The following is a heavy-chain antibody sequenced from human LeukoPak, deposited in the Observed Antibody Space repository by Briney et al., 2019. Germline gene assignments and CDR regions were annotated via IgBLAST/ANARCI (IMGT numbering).Heavy chain of an antibody. Sequence: SETLSLTCTVSGGSISSGGYYWSWIRQHPGKGLEWIGYIYYSGSTYYNPSLKSRVTISVDTSKNQFSLKLSSVTVADTAVYYCARDKAAAGTSAFDYWGQGTLVTVSS. J-gene: IGHJ4*02. V-gene: IGHV4-31*03. D-gene: IGHD6-13*01. CDR1: GGSISSGGYY. CDR2: IYYSGST. CDR3: ARDKAAAGTSAFDY.